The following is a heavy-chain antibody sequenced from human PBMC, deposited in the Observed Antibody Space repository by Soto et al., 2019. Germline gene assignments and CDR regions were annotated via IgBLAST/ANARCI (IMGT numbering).Heavy chain of an antibody. V-gene: IGHV3-7*01. Sequence: GGSLRLSCSTSGFSFSTYWMSWVRQAPGKGLEWVANINQDGSDKYYVDSVEGRFTISKDNAKNSLYLQMNSLRADDTAVYFCARGVRFQGRVYYFDSWGRGTLVTVSS. CDR1: GFSFSTYW. J-gene: IGHJ4*02. CDR3: ARGVRFQGRVYYFDS. CDR2: INQDGSDK. D-gene: IGHD3-10*01.